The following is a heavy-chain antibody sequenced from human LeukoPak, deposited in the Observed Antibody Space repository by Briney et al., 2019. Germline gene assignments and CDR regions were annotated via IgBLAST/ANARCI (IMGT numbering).Heavy chain of an antibody. D-gene: IGHD2-2*01. CDR1: GGSISSYY. CDR2: INHSGST. Sequence: SETLSLTCTVSGGSISSYYWSWIRQPPGKGLEWIGEINHSGSTNYNPSLKSRVTISVDTSKNQFSLKLSSVTAADTAVYYCARRGIVAVPAARNYYYYMDVWGKGTTVTVSS. CDR3: ARRGIVAVPAARNYYYYMDV. J-gene: IGHJ6*03. V-gene: IGHV4-34*01.